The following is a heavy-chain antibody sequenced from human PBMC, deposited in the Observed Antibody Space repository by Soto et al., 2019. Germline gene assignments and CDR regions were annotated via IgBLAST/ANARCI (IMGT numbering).Heavy chain of an antibody. J-gene: IGHJ1*01. CDR3: ASPINGDYPFSI. Sequence: SVKVSCKASVGTFSSYTISWVRQAPGQGLEWMGRIIPSLGIANYAQKFQGRVTITADKSTSTAYLELSSLRSEDTAVYYCASPINGDYPFSIWGQGSLVTVSS. CDR2: IIPSLGIA. D-gene: IGHD4-17*01. CDR1: VGTFSSYT. V-gene: IGHV1-69*02.